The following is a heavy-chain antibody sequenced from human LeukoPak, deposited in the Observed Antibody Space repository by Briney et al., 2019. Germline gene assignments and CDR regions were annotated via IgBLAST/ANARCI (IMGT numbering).Heavy chain of an antibody. Sequence: QTGGSLRLSCAASGFTFSSYSMSWVRQAPGKGLEWVSYITGSSASIYYADSVKGRFTISRDNAHNSVYLQMNSLRADDTAVYYCAKEGTWFGELAGGYWGQGSLVTVSS. D-gene: IGHD3-10*01. V-gene: IGHV3-48*04. J-gene: IGHJ4*02. CDR1: GFTFSSYS. CDR2: ITGSSASI. CDR3: AKEGTWFGELAGGY.